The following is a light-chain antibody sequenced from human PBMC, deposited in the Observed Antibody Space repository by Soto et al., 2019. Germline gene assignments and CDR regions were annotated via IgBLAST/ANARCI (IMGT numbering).Light chain of an antibody. J-gene: IGLJ2*01. CDR2: DVN. CDR3: ASFTRSVTVV. CDR1: SSDVSGYNY. Sequence: QSALTQPASVSGSPGQSITISCAGTSSDVSGYNYVSWYQQHPGKVPRLIISDVNKRPSGVSDRFSGSKSGNTASLTISGLQAEDEADYYCASFTRSVTVVFGGGTKVTVL. V-gene: IGLV2-14*03.